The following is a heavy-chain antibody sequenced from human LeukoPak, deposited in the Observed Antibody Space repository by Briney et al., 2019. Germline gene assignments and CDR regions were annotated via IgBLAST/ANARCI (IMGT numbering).Heavy chain of an antibody. CDR2: IYYSGST. Sequence: PSETLSLTCTVSGGSISSYYWSWIRQPPGKGLEWIGYIYYSGSTNYNPSLKSRVTISVDTSKNQFSLKLSSVTAADTAVYYCARGRRIAVAGTYYYYGMDVWGRGTTVTVSS. J-gene: IGHJ6*02. CDR1: GGSISSYY. V-gene: IGHV4-59*01. D-gene: IGHD6-19*01. CDR3: ARGRRIAVAGTYYYYGMDV.